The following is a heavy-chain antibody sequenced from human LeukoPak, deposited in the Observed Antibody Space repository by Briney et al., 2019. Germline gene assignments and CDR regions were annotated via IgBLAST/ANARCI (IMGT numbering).Heavy chain of an antibody. CDR3: ARVASYSSSWPQFDY. CDR2: FDTSGST. J-gene: IGHJ4*02. D-gene: IGHD6-13*01. Sequence: SETLSLTCTVSGGSISSGNYYWSWIRQPAGKGLEWIGRFDTSGSTNYNPSLKSRVTISVDTSKNQFSLKLSSVTAADTAVYYCARVASYSSSWPQFDYWGQGTLVTVSS. CDR1: GGSISSGNYY. V-gene: IGHV4-61*02.